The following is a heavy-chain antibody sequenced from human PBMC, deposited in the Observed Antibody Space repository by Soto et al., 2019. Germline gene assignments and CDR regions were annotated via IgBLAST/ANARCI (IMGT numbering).Heavy chain of an antibody. D-gene: IGHD3-10*01. CDR2: TYYSGST. Sequence: PSETLSLTCTVSGGSISSGGYYWSWIRQHPGKGLEWIGYTYYSGSTYYNPSLKSRVTISVDTSKNQFSLKLSSVTAADTAVYYCARERAYDTMVRGVIIRGSNYFDYWGQGTLVTVSS. CDR3: ARERAYDTMVRGVIIRGSNYFDY. CDR1: GGSISSGGYY. V-gene: IGHV4-31*03. J-gene: IGHJ4*02.